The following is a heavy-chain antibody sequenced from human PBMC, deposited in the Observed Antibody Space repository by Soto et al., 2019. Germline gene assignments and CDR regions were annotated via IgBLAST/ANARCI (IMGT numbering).Heavy chain of an antibody. Sequence: GGSLRLSCAASGFTFSSYWMSWVRQAPGKGLEWVANIKQDGSEKYYVDSVKGRFTISRDNAKNSLYLQMNSLRAEDTAVYYCARAKGGSYSNFDYWGQGTLVSVSS. D-gene: IGHD1-26*01. CDR2: IKQDGSEK. CDR3: ARAKGGSYSNFDY. J-gene: IGHJ4*02. V-gene: IGHV3-7*03. CDR1: GFTFSSYW.